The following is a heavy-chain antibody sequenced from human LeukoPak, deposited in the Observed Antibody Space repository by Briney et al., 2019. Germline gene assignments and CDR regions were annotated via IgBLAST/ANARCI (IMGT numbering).Heavy chain of an antibody. V-gene: IGHV3-23*01. CDR1: GFTFSSYA. CDR2: ISGSGGST. Sequence: AGGSLRLSCAASGFTFSSYAMSWVRQAPGKGLEWVSAISGSGGSTYYADSVKGRFTISRDNSKNTLYLQMSSLRAEDTAVYYCAKDGYSSCCYYWFDPWGQGTLVTVSS. J-gene: IGHJ5*02. D-gene: IGHD6-13*01. CDR3: AKDGYSSCCYYWFDP.